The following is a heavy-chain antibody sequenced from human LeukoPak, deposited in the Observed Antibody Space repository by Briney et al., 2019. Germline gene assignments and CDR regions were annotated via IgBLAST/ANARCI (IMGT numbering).Heavy chain of an antibody. V-gene: IGHV4-59*01. CDR2: IYYSGST. CDR1: GGSISSYY. J-gene: IGHJ4*02. Sequence: PSETLSLTCTVSGGSISSYYWSWIRQPPGKGLEWIGYIYYSGSTNYNPSLKSRVTISVDTSKNQFSLKLCSVTAADTAVYYCARSEEGCFDYWGQGTLVTVSS. CDR3: ARSEEGCFDY.